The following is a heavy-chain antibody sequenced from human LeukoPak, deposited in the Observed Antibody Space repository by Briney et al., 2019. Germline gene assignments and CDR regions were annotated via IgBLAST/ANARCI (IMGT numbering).Heavy chain of an antibody. CDR1: GYTFTSYA. J-gene: IGHJ4*02. CDR3: ATLHGDDFDY. D-gene: IGHD4-17*01. Sequence: ASVKVSCKASGYTFTSYAMHWVRQAPGQRLEWMGWINAGNGNTKYSQKYQDRVTMTRDTSTRTVYMQLSSLRSDDTAVYYCATLHGDDFDYWGQGTLVTVSS. V-gene: IGHV1-3*01. CDR2: INAGNGNT.